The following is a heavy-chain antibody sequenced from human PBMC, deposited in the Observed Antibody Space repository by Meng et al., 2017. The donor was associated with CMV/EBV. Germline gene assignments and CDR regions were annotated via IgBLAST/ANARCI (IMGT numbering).Heavy chain of an antibody. Sequence: SETLSLTCAVYGGSFSGYYWSWIRQPPGKGLEWIGEINHSGSTNYNPSLKSRVTISVDTSKNQFSLKLGSVTAADTAVYYCARGLPSGGIRLFDYYYGMDVWGQGTTVTVSS. CDR2: INHSGST. CDR1: GGSFSGYY. J-gene: IGHJ6*02. V-gene: IGHV4-34*01. D-gene: IGHD3-16*01. CDR3: ARGLPSGGIRLFDYYYGMDV.